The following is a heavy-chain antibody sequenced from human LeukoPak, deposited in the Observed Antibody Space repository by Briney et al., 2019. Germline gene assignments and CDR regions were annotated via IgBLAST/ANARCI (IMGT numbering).Heavy chain of an antibody. J-gene: IGHJ4*02. Sequence: PGGSLRLSCAASGFTFSSYWMSWVRQAPGKGLEWVANIKQDGSEKYYVDSVKGRFTISRDNAKNSLYLQMNSLRAEDTAVYYCARDRPRRCTAAAGVLFDYWGQGTLVTVSS. CDR1: GFTFSSYW. V-gene: IGHV3-7*01. D-gene: IGHD6-13*01. CDR3: ARDRPRRCTAAAGVLFDY. CDR2: IKQDGSEK.